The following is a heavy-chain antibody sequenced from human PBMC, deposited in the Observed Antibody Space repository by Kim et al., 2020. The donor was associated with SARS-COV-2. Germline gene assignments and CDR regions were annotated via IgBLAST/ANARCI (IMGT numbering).Heavy chain of an antibody. D-gene: IGHD3-3*01. V-gene: IGHV3-66*01. Sequence: YSGGSTYYADSVKGRFTISRNNSKNTLYLHMTSLRAEDTAVYYCVEGFDPWVQGTLVTVSS. J-gene: IGHJ5*02. CDR2: YSGGST. CDR3: VEGFDP.